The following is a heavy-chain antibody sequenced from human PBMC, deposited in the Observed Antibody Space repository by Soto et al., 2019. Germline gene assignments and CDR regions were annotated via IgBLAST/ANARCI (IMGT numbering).Heavy chain of an antibody. V-gene: IGHV1-69*01. CDR1: GGTFSSYA. J-gene: IGHJ5*02. CDR3: ARFRPPTIFGVGISPFDP. D-gene: IGHD3-3*01. Sequence: QVQLVQSGAEVKKPGSSVKVSCKASGGTFSSYAISWVRQAPGQGLEWMGGIIPIFGTANYAQKFQGRVTITADESTSTAYMELSSLRSEDTAVYYCARFRPPTIFGVGISPFDPWGQGTLVTVSS. CDR2: IIPIFGTA.